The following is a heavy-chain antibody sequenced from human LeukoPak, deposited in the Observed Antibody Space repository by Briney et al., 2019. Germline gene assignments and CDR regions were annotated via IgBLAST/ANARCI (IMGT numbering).Heavy chain of an antibody. J-gene: IGHJ4*02. D-gene: IGHD3-10*01. V-gene: IGHV3-11*01. CDR2: ISSSGSTI. Sequence: GGSLRLSCAASGFTFSDYYMSWIRQAPGKGLEWVSYISSSGSTIYYADSVKGRFTISRDNAKNSLYLQMNGLGAEDTAVYYCARDPSSWFGEFDYWGQGTLVTVSS. CDR3: ARDPSSWFGEFDY. CDR1: GFTFSDYY.